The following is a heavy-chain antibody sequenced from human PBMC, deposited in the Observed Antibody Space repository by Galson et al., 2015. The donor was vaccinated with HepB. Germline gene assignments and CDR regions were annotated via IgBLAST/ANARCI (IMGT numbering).Heavy chain of an antibody. CDR2: ISYDGSNK. CDR3: ANSETYSSSWYKNAFDI. D-gene: IGHD6-13*01. Sequence: SLRLSCAASGFTFSSYGMHWVRQAPGKGLEWVAVISYDGSNKYYADSVKGRFTISRDNSKNTLYLQMNSLRAEDTAVYYCANSETYSSSWYKNAFDIWGQGTMVTVSS. V-gene: IGHV3-30*18. J-gene: IGHJ3*02. CDR1: GFTFSSYG.